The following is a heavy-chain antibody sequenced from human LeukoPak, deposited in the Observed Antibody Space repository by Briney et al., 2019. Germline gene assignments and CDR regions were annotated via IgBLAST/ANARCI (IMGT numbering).Heavy chain of an antibody. Sequence: SETLSLTCTVSGGSISSYYWSWIRQPPGKGLEWIGYIYTSGSTNYNPSLKSRVTISVDTSKNQFSLRLSSVTAADTAVYYCARAVVPAALRWDYYYYYYMDVWGKGTTVTVSS. CDR3: ARAVVPAALRWDYYYYYYMDV. CDR2: IYTSGST. D-gene: IGHD2-2*01. CDR1: GGSISSYY. J-gene: IGHJ6*03. V-gene: IGHV4-4*09.